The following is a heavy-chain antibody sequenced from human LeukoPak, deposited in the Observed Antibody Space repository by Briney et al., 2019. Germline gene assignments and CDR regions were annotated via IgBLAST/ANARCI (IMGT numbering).Heavy chain of an antibody. CDR2: IYHNGNT. V-gene: IGHV4-38-2*01. CDR3: ARHGRGWRAYYYYYMDV. J-gene: IGHJ6*03. D-gene: IGHD1-26*01. CDR1: GYSISSGYY. Sequence: PSETLSLTCAVSGYSISSGYYWGWIRQPPRKGLEWIGSIYHNGNTYYNPSLKSRVTISVDTSKNEFSLKLSSVTAADTAVYYCARHGRGWRAYYYYYMDVWGKGTTVTISS.